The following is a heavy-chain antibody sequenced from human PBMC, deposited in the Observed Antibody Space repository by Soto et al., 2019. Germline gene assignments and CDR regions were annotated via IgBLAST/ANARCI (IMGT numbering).Heavy chain of an antibody. D-gene: IGHD4-17*01. CDR2: MNPNTGYT. Sequence: QVQLVQSGAEVKKPGASVKVSCKTSGYTFTSYDIIWVRQAPGQGLEWMGCMNPNTGYTGYAQKFQGRVTMTEDTSISTAYMELSSLTSEDTAVYYCAREETTVLARDFYYRMDVWGQGTTVTVSS. CDR1: GYTFTSYD. CDR3: AREETTVLARDFYYRMDV. V-gene: IGHV1-8*01. J-gene: IGHJ6*02.